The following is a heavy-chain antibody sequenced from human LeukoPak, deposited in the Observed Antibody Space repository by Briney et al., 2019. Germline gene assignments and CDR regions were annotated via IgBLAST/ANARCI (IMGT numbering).Heavy chain of an antibody. CDR3: ARLWNTGYIIYFDS. V-gene: IGHV1-2*02. CDR1: GYTFTGYY. J-gene: IGHJ4*02. Sequence: ASVKVSCKASGYTFTGYYMHWVRPAPGQGREWMGWINPNSGGTNFAQKFRGRVTMTRDTSISTAFMELSRLTSDDTAVYYCARLWNTGYIIYFDSWGQGALVTVSS. D-gene: IGHD5-12*01. CDR2: INPNSGGT.